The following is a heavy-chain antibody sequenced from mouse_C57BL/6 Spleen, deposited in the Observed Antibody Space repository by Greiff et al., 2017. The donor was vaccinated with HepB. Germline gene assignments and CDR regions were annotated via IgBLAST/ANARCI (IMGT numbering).Heavy chain of an antibody. J-gene: IGHJ2*01. CDR2: INPNNGGT. D-gene: IGHD2-1*01. CDR3: AREGGLLWSLFDY. CDR1: GYTFTDYN. Sequence: VQLQQSGPELVKPGASVKMSCKASGYTFTDYNMHWVKQSHGKSLEWIGYINPNNGGTSYNQKFKGKATLTVNKSSSTAYMELRSLTSEDSAVYYCAREGGLLWSLFDYWGQGTTLTVSS. V-gene: IGHV1-22*01.